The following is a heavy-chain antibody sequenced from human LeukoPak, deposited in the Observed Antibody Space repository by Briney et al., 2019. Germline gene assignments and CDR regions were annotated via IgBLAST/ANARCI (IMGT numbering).Heavy chain of an antibody. CDR2: INHSGST. J-gene: IGHJ4*02. CDR1: GGSFSGYY. Sequence: TSETLSLTCAVYGGSFSGYYWSWIRQPPGKGLEWIGEINHSGSTNYNPSLKSRVTISVDTSKNQSSLKLSSVTAADTAVYYCAGGVGATFGYWGQGTLVTVSS. CDR3: AGGVGATFGY. D-gene: IGHD1-26*01. V-gene: IGHV4-34*01.